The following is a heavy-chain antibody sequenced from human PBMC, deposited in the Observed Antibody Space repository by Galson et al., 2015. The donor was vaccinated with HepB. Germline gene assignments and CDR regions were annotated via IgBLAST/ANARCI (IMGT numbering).Heavy chain of an antibody. CDR2: ITTGSTI. J-gene: IGHJ3*02. CDR1: GFTFSDYY. CDR3: ARDRVYGDYAFDI. Sequence: SLRLSCAASGFTFSDYYMSWIRQAPGKGLEWVSYITTGSTIYYADSVKGRFTISRDNAKDSLFLQMNSLRAEDTAVYYCARDRVYGDYAFDIWGQGTMVTVSS. D-gene: IGHD4-17*01. V-gene: IGHV3-11*01.